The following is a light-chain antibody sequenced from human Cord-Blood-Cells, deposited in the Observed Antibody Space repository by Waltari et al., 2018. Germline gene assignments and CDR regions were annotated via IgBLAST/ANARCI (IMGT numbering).Light chain of an antibody. J-gene: IGLJ1*01. V-gene: IGLV2-14*03. Sequence: QSALTQPAPVSGSPGQSITLSCTGTSSDDGGHKYVSWYQQHPGQAPKLMIYYVSNRPSGVSNRFSVSKSGNTASLTISWLQAEDEADYYCSSYTSSSTYVFGTGTKVTVL. CDR2: YVS. CDR3: SSYTSSSTYV. CDR1: SSDDGGHKY.